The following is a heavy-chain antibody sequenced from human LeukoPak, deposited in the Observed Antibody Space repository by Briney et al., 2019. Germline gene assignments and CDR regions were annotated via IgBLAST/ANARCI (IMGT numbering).Heavy chain of an antibody. CDR1: GFTFSSYA. Sequence: PPGGSLRLSCAASGFTFSSYAMSWVRQAPGKGLEGVSGISGSGGITNYADSVKGRFTISRDNPKNTLYLQMNSLRAEDTALYYCAKHYSGTFSFDYWGQGTLVTVSS. V-gene: IGHV3-23*01. D-gene: IGHD1-26*01. CDR2: ISGSGGIT. J-gene: IGHJ4*02. CDR3: AKHYSGTFSFDY.